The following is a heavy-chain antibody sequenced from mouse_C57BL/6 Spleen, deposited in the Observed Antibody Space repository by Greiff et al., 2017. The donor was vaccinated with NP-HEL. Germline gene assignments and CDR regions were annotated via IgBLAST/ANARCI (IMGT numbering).Heavy chain of an antibody. J-gene: IGHJ3*01. D-gene: IGHD2-4*01. Sequence: VQLQQPGAELVRPGSSVKLSCKASGYTFTSYWMDWVKQRPGQGLEWIGNIYPSDSETHYNQKFKDKATLTVDKSSSTAYMQLSSVTSEDSAVYYCERWGNYDYDAFAYWGQGTLVTVSA. CDR2: IYPSDSET. CDR1: GYTFTSYW. V-gene: IGHV1-61*01. CDR3: ERWGNYDYDAFAY.